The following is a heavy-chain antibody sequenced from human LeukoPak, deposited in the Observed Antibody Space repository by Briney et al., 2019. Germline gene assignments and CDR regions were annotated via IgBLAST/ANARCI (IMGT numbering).Heavy chain of an antibody. V-gene: IGHV3-23*01. CDR1: GFIFDSYA. Sequence: PGGSLRLSCAASGFIFDSYAVSWVRQAPGKGLEWVSAISGSTRNIYYADSVKGRFTISRDNSKNTLYLQMNSLRVEDTAVYYCARDHAPGIWGQGTMVSVSS. CDR3: ARDHAPGI. D-gene: IGHD7-27*01. CDR2: ISGSTRNI. J-gene: IGHJ3*02.